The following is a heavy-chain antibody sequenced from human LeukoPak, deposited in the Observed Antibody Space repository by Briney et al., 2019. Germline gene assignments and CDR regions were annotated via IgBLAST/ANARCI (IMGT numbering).Heavy chain of an antibody. V-gene: IGHV3-23*01. J-gene: IGHJ4*02. CDR1: GFTFNTYG. Sequence: GGSLRLSCAASGFTFNTYGMSWVRQAPGKGLEWVSGISGSGGATYYADSVKGRFTVSRDNPHNTLYLQMNSVRAEDTAVYFCARGGVDHYGSGTYYLMYYFDHWGQGALVTVSS. D-gene: IGHD3-10*01. CDR2: ISGSGGAT. CDR3: ARGGVDHYGSGTYYLMYYFDH.